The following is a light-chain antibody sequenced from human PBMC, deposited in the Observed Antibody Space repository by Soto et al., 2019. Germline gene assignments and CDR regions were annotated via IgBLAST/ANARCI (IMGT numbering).Light chain of an antibody. CDR2: KAS. V-gene: IGKV1-5*03. Sequence: DIQITQSPSTLSAFVGDRVTITCRASDSISSWLAWYQQKPGKAPKLLIYKASNLASGVPSRFSGSGSGTDFTFTISSLQPEDIATYYCQHYHNLPITFGQGTRLEI. CDR3: QHYHNLPIT. J-gene: IGKJ5*01. CDR1: DSISSW.